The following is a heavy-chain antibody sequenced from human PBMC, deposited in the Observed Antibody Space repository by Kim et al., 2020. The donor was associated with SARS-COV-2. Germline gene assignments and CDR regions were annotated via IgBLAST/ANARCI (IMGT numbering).Heavy chain of an antibody. J-gene: IGHJ4*02. Sequence: SETLSLTCTVSGGSISSYYWSWIRQPPGKGLEWIGYIYYSGSTNYNPSLKGRVTISADTSKNQFSLKLSSVTAADTAVYYCARHVSLVYSAYDSDYFDYWGRRTLVTVSS. CDR3: ARHVSLVYSAYDSDYFDY. D-gene: IGHD5-12*01. CDR2: IYYSGST. V-gene: IGHV4-59*08. CDR1: GGSISSYY.